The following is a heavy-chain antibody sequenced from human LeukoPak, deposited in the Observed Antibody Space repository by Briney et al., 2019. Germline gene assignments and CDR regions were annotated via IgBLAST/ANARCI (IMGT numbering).Heavy chain of an antibody. J-gene: IGHJ6*04. Sequence: GGSLRLSCAASGFTFSSYSMNWVRQAPGKGLEWVSSISSSSSYIYYADSVKGRFTISRDNAKNSLYLQMNSLRAEDMAVYYCARGCSGGSCPTGPMDVWGKGTTVTVSS. CDR3: ARGCSGGSCPTGPMDV. D-gene: IGHD2-15*01. CDR1: GFTFSSYS. V-gene: IGHV3-21*01. CDR2: ISSSSSYI.